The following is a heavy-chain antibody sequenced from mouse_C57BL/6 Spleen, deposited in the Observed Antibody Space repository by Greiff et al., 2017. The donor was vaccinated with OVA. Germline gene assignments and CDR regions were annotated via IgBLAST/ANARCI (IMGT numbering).Heavy chain of an antibody. CDR2: IWSGGST. CDR1: GFSLTSYG. J-gene: IGHJ3*01. CDR3: ASPYSRGAWVAY. D-gene: IGHD2-10*01. V-gene: IGHV2-2*01. Sequence: QVQLKESGPGLVQPSQSLSITCTVSGFSLTSYGVHWVRQSPGKGLEWLGVIWSGGSTDYNAAFISRLSISKDNSKSQVFFKMNSLQADDTAIYYCASPYSRGAWVAYWGQGTLVTVSA.